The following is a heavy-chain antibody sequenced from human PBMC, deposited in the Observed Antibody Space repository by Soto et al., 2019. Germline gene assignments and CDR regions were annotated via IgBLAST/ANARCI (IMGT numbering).Heavy chain of an antibody. CDR2: ISAYNGNT. D-gene: IGHD1-1*01. J-gene: IGHJ5*02. CDR1: GYAFTSYG. CDR3: ARGNDGYNPAAPFDP. Sequence: GASVKVSCKASGYAFTSYGISWVRQAPGQGLEWMGWISAYNGNTNYAQKLQGRVTMTTDTSTSTAYMELRSLRSDDTAVYYCARGNDGYNPAAPFDPWGQGTLVTVSS. V-gene: IGHV1-18*01.